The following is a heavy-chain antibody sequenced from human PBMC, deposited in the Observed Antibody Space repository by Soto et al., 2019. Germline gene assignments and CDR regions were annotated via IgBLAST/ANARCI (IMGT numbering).Heavy chain of an antibody. CDR3: SKWTSYYYDASGYYDY. D-gene: IGHD3-22*01. Sequence: GGSLRLSCAASGFTFTSYAMSWVRQAPGKGLEWGAAFSGTGSKIYYADSVKGRFTIYRDPSNNTLYLQMSSLRDDDTAVYYCSKWTSYYYDASGYYDYWGQGTLVTVSS. V-gene: IGHV3-23*01. J-gene: IGHJ4*02. CDR2: FSGTGSKI. CDR1: GFTFTSYA.